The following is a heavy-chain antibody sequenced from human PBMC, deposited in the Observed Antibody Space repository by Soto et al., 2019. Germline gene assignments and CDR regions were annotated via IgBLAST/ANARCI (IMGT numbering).Heavy chain of an antibody. CDR3: AKTGFGRYCSSTSCVHFDY. Sequence: EVQVLESGGGLVQPGGSLRLSCVASGFTFTTYAMTWVRQAPGKGLEWVSIISGSGGSTHYADSVKGRFIISRDNSKNTLYLKMNGLRAEDAAVYYCAKTGFGRYCSSTSCVHFDYWGQGTLVNVSS. J-gene: IGHJ4*02. V-gene: IGHV3-23*01. CDR2: ISGSGGST. D-gene: IGHD2-2*01. CDR1: GFTFTTYA.